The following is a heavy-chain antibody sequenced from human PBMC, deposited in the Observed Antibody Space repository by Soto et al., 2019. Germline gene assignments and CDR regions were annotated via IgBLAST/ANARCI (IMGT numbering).Heavy chain of an antibody. CDR3: ARIGYSSSCFDY. Sequence: GGSLRLSCAASGFTFNNYWMSWVRQAPGKGLEWVANIKQDGSQKYYVASVKGRFTISRDNAKNSLYLQMNSLRAEDTAVYYCARIGYSSSCFDYWGQGTLVTVSS. CDR1: GFTFNNYW. V-gene: IGHV3-7*01. J-gene: IGHJ4*02. D-gene: IGHD6-6*01. CDR2: IKQDGSQK.